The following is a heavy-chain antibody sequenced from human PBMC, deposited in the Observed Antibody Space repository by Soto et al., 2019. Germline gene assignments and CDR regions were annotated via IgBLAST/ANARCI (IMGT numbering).Heavy chain of an antibody. D-gene: IGHD2-2*01. V-gene: IGHV3-21*06. CDR1: GFSFSKYS. Sequence: EVQLVESGGGLVKPGGSLRLSCAASGFSFSKYSMNWVRQAPGKGLEWVSSINGRSNYIYYAAAVKGRFTISRDNAINPLYQQMISLRADGTAVYYCANSASCSTSTCLDSWGWGILVTGSS. CDR3: ANSASCSTSTCLDS. CDR2: INGRSNYI. J-gene: IGHJ5*01.